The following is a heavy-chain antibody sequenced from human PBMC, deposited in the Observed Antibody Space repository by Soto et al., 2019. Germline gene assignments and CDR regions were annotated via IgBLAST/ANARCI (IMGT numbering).Heavy chain of an antibody. V-gene: IGHV4-30-4*01. D-gene: IGHD2-2*01. J-gene: IGHJ6*02. Sequence: PSETLSLTCTVSGGSISSGDYYWSWIRQPPGKGLEWIGYIYYSGSTYYNPSLKSRATISVDTSKNQFSLKLSSVTAADTAVYYCARGGVEYCSSTSCYGGMDVWGQGTTVTVSS. CDR1: GGSISSGDYY. CDR3: ARGGVEYCSSTSCYGGMDV. CDR2: IYYSGST.